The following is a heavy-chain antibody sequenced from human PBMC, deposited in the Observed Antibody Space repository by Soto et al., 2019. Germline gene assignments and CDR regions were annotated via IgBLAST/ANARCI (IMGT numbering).Heavy chain of an antibody. CDR2: MNPNSGNT. CDR1: GYTFTSYD. V-gene: IGHV1-8*01. J-gene: IGHJ4*02. CDR3: ARVLRYFDWLLQTDYYFDY. Sequence: ASVKVSCKASGYTFTSYDINWVRQATGQGLEWMGWMNPNSGNTGYAQKFQGRVTMTRNTSISTAYMELSSLRSEDTAVYYCARVLRYFDWLLQTDYYFDYWGQGTLVTVSS. D-gene: IGHD3-9*01.